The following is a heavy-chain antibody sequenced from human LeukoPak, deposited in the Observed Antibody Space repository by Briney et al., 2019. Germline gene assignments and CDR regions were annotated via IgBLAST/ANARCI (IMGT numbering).Heavy chain of an antibody. Sequence: SETLSLTCTVSGGSISSSSYYWGWIRQPPGKALEWIGSIYYSGSTYYNPSLKSRVTISVDTSKNQFSLKLSSVTAADTAVYYCARVPCSSTSCYKLVDYWGQGTLVTVSS. J-gene: IGHJ4*02. CDR1: GGSISSSSYY. CDR3: ARVPCSSTSCYKLVDY. D-gene: IGHD2-2*02. V-gene: IGHV4-39*01. CDR2: IYYSGST.